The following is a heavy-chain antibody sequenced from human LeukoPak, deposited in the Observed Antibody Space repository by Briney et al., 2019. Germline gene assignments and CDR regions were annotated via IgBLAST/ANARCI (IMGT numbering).Heavy chain of an antibody. CDR1: GGSISSGSYY. CDR3: ARGGAAYCSSTSCYTKDNWFDP. Sequence: PSQTLSLTCTVSGGSISSGSYYWSWIRQPAGKGLEWIGRIYTSGSTNYNPSLKSRVTISVDTSKNQFSLKLSSVTAADTAVYYCARGGAAYCSSTSCYTKDNWFDPWGQGTLVTVSS. CDR2: IYTSGST. V-gene: IGHV4-61*02. J-gene: IGHJ5*02. D-gene: IGHD2-2*02.